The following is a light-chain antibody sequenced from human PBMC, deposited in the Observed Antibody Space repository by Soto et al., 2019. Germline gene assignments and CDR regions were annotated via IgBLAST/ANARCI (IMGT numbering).Light chain of an antibody. CDR1: SSVVGSYNL. CDR3: CSYAGITTYYV. V-gene: IGLV2-23*01. CDR2: GGT. J-gene: IGLJ1*01. Sequence: QSALTRPASVSGSPGQSITISCTGTSSVVGSYNLVSWYQQHPGEAPKLMIYGGTKRPSGVSNRFSGSKSGNTASLTISGLQAEDEADYYCCSYAGITTYYVFGTGTKVTVL.